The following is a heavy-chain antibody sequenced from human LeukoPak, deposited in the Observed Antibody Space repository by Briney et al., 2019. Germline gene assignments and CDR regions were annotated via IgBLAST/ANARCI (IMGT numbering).Heavy chain of an antibody. Sequence: SETLSLTCTVSGGSISSSIYYWGWIRQPPGKGLEWIGSIYYSGSTYYNPSLKSRVTISVDTSKNQFSLKLSSVTAADTAVYYCARHDLRYFDWHYWGQGTLVTVSS. CDR1: GGSISSSIYY. CDR2: IYYSGST. CDR3: ARHDLRYFDWHY. J-gene: IGHJ4*02. V-gene: IGHV4-39*01. D-gene: IGHD3-9*01.